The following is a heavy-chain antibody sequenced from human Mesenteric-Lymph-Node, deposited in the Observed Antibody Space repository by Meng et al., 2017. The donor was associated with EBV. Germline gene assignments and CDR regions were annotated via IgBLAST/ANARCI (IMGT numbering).Heavy chain of an antibody. V-gene: IGHV4-34*01. CDR2: INDSGST. D-gene: IGHD4-11*01. CDR1: GGSFGANY. J-gene: IGHJ4*02. Sequence: GRTQQWGAGLFKPSETLSLPCAVYGGSFGANYWSWIRQPPGKGLEWIGEINDSGSTNYNPSLKSRVTISLDTSNKHFSLKLSSVTAADAAVYYCARSYSNFQFFDSWGQGTLVTVSS. CDR3: ARSYSNFQFFDS.